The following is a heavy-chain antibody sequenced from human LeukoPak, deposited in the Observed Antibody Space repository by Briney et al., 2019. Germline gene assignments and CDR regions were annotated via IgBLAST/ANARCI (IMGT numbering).Heavy chain of an antibody. D-gene: IGHD3-22*01. CDR3: ASGINYYDSSGYDC. V-gene: IGHV3-21*01. CDR2: ISSSGTYI. J-gene: IGHJ4*02. CDR1: GLTKYS. Sequence: GGSLRLSCAASGLTKYSMNWVRQAPGKGLEWVSSISSSGTYIYYADSVKGRFTTSRDNAKNSLYLQMNSLRAEDTAVYYCASGINYYDSSGYDCWGQGTLVTVSS.